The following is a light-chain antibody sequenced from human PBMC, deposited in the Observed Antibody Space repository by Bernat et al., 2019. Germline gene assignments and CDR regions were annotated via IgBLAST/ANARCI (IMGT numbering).Light chain of an antibody. CDR2: SDS. CDR3: QVWDSNSDHYV. J-gene: IGLJ1*01. V-gene: IGLV3-21*04. Sequence: SYVLTQPPSVSVAPGQTATITCGGNNIGTKSVNWYQQKPGQAPVLVRYSDSGRPSGIPERISGSNSGNTATLTISRVEAGDEADYYCQVWDSNSDHYVFGPGSKVTVL. CDR1: NIGTKS.